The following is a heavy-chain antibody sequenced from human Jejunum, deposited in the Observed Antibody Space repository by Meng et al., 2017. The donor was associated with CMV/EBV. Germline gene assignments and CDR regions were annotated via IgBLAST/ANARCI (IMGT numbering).Heavy chain of an antibody. CDR1: GGSISDGGHY. D-gene: IGHD6-19*01. CDR3: ARVGSSGWGLQY. J-gene: IGHJ4*02. V-gene: IGHV4-31*03. CDR2: IYYTGNT. Sequence: HLLESGPGLVKPSETLSLTCTVSGGSISDGGHYWNWIRQLPGKGLEWIGYIYYTGNTHYNPSLKSRVTMSADTAKNQLSLTLTSVTAADTAVYYCARVGSSGWGLQYWGQGALVTVSS.